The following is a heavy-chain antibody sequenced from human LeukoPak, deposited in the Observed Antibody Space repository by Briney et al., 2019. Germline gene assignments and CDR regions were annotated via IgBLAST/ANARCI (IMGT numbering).Heavy chain of an antibody. CDR3: ARGGRAVTTARNYYYYYGMDV. V-gene: IGHV6-1*01. J-gene: IGHJ6*02. CDR1: GDSVSSNSAA. D-gene: IGHD4-17*01. Sequence: SQTLSLTFAISGDSVSSNSAAWNWIRQSPSRGLEWLGSTYYRSKWYNDYAVSVKSRITINPDTSKNQFSLRLNSVTPEDTAVYYCARGGRAVTTARNYYYYYGMDVWGQGTTVTVSS. CDR2: TYYRSKWYN.